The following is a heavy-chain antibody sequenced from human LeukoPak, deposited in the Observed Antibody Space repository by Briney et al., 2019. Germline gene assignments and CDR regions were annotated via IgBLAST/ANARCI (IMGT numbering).Heavy chain of an antibody. Sequence: PGGSLRLSCAASGFTFSSYSMNWVRQAPGKGLEWVSSISSSSSYIYYADSVKGRFTISRDNAKNSLYLQMNSLRAEDTAVYYCARRFVVRGAPYYYYMDVWGKGTTVTISS. V-gene: IGHV3-21*01. CDR3: ARRFVVRGAPYYYYMDV. J-gene: IGHJ6*03. CDR1: GFTFSSYS. D-gene: IGHD3-10*01. CDR2: ISSSSSYI.